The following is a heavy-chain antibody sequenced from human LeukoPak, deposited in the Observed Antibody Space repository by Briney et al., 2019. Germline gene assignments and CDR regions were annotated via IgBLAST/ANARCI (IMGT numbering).Heavy chain of an antibody. V-gene: IGHV3-7*01. CDR3: ARVSWHDYGGNWELDY. D-gene: IGHD4-23*01. Sequence: GGSLRLSCAASGFTFSSYWMSWVRQAPGKGLEWVANIKQDGSEKYYVDSVKGRFTISRDNAKDSLYLQMNSLRAEDTAVYYCARVSWHDYGGNWELDYWGQGTLVTVSS. CDR2: IKQDGSEK. CDR1: GFTFSSYW. J-gene: IGHJ4*02.